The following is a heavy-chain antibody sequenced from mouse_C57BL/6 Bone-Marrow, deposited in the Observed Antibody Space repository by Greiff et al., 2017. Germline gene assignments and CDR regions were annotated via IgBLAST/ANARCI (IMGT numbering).Heavy chain of an antibody. J-gene: IGHJ1*03. Sequence: QVQLQQPGAELVRPGTSVKLSCKASGYTFTSYWMHWVKQRPGQGLEWIGVIDPSDSYTNYNQKFKGKATLTVDTSSSTAYMQLSSLTSEDSAVDYCARPTVVATPYWYFDVWGTGTTVTVSS. CDR3: ARPTVVATPYWYFDV. D-gene: IGHD1-1*01. CDR1: GYTFTSYW. V-gene: IGHV1-59*01. CDR2: IDPSDSYT.